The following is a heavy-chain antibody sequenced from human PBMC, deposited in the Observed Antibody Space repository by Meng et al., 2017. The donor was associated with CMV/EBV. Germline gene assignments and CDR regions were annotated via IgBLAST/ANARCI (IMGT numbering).Heavy chain of an antibody. D-gene: IGHD3-10*01. V-gene: IGHV3-23*05. CDR1: GFTFGDYG. J-gene: IGHJ4*02. CDR3: AKGRGGAGTSYFDS. Sequence: GESLKISCAASGFTFGDYGMSWVRQAPGKGLEWVSSINNRGSSTSYADSVKGRLTISRENSNNTLYVQMNSLTVEDTAVYYCAKGRGGAGTSYFDSWGQGTLVTVSS. CDR2: INNRGSST.